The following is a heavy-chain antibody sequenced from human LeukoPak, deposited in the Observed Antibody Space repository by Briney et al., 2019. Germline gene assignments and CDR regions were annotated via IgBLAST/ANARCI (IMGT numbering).Heavy chain of an antibody. CDR3: ARVAIFAYMDV. J-gene: IGHJ6*03. D-gene: IGHD3-3*01. CDR1: GGSISSGSYY. Sequence: SQTLSLTCTVSGGSISSGSYYWSWIRQPAGKGLEWIGRIYTSGSTNYNPSLKSRVTISVDTSKNQFSLKLSSVTAADTAVYYCARVAIFAYMDVWGKGTTVTVSS. CDR2: IYTSGST. V-gene: IGHV4-61*02.